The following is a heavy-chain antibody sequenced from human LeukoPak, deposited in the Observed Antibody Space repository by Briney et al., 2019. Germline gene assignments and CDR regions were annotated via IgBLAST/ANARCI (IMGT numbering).Heavy chain of an antibody. CDR2: IYTSGST. Sequence: SETLSLTCTVSGGSISSYYWSWIRQPAGKGLEWIGRIYTSGSTNYNPSLKSRVTISVDTSKNQFSLKLSSVTAADTAVYYCAMGGERDYYDSSGYLDYWGQGTLVTVSS. CDR1: GGSISSYY. V-gene: IGHV4-4*07. D-gene: IGHD3-22*01. CDR3: AMGGERDYYDSSGYLDY. J-gene: IGHJ4*02.